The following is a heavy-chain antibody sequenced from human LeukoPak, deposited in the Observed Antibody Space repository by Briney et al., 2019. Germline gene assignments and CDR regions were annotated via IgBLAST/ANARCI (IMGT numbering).Heavy chain of an antibody. CDR1: GDSISSSGYF. J-gene: IGHJ4*02. CDR2: ILYSGST. V-gene: IGHV4-39*07. Sequence: SETLSLTCSVSGDSISSSGYFWGWLRQPPGKGPEWIGSILYSGSTYYNPSLKSRVTISVDTSKNQFSLKLSSVTAADTAVYYCARGRVLLWFGEFGIDYWGQGTLVTVSS. CDR3: ARGRVLLWFGEFGIDY. D-gene: IGHD3-10*01.